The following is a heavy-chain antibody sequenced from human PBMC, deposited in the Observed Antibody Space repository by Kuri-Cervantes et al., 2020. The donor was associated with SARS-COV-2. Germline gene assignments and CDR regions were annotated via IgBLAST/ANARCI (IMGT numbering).Heavy chain of an antibody. V-gene: IGHV3-48*02. J-gene: IGHJ4*02. CDR2: ISSSSSTI. CDR1: GFTFSSHS. D-gene: IGHD5-18*01. CDR3: ARDSRGYSYGYGHLFDY. Sequence: GESLKISCAASGFTFSSHSMNWVRQAPGKGLEWVSYISSSSSTIYYADSVKGRFTISRDNAKNSLYLQMNSLRDEDTAVYYCARDSRGYSYGYGHLFDYWGQGTLVTVSS.